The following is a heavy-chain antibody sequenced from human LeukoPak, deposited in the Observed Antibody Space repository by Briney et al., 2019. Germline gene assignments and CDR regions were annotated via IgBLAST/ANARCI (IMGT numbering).Heavy chain of an antibody. CDR3: ARVSSGSRRDGYNVVVY. V-gene: IGHV4-59*01. D-gene: IGHD5-24*01. CDR2: YYDSCGT. CDR1: GASISCYN. J-gene: IGHJ4*02. Sequence: SEPLTFSCTASGASISCYNWSWIRQPPGKVLEWMTNYYDSCGTNYNPSLMSRVTFSVDTPRNQFSLRLTSVTAADTAVYYCARVSSGSRRDGYNVVVYWGQGTLVTVSS.